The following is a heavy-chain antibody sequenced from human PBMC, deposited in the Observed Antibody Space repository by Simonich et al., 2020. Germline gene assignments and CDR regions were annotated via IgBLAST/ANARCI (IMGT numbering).Heavy chain of an antibody. CDR1: GFTFSGYS. Sequence: EVQLVESGGGLVKPGGSLRLSCAASGFTFSGYSRNWVRLAPGKGREWVSSSSSSSSYKYYADSVKGRFTISRDNAKNSLYLQRNSLRAEDTAVYYCARANERDYWGQGTLVTVSS. J-gene: IGHJ4*02. V-gene: IGHV3-21*01. CDR2: SSSSSSYK. D-gene: IGHD1-1*01. CDR3: ARANERDY.